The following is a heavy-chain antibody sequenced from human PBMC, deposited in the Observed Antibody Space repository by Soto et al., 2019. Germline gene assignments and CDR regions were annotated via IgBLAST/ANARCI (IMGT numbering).Heavy chain of an antibody. V-gene: IGHV3-21*01. CDR1: GFTFSSYS. CDR3: ASVVTTVTPFDY. CDR2: ISSSSSYI. D-gene: IGHD4-4*01. J-gene: IGHJ4*02. Sequence: GGSLRLSCAASGFTFSSYSMNWVRQAPGKGLEWVSSISSSSSYIYYADSVKGRFTISRDNAKNSLYLQMNSLRAEVTAVYYCASVVTTVTPFDYWGQGTLVTVSS.